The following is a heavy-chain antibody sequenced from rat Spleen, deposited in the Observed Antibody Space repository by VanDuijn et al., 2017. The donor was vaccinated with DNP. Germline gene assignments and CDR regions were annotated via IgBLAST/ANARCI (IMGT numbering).Heavy chain of an antibody. CDR2: ITTSGDST. CDR3: ARGGRTYFDY. J-gene: IGHJ2*01. CDR1: GFTFNNYW. Sequence: EVQLVESGGDLVQPGRSLKVSCVVSGFTFNNYWMTWIRPVPGKGLEWVASITTSGDSTSSPDSVKGRFTISRDNAKNPLYLQMKSLRSEDTATYYCARGGRTYFDYGGQGVMVTVSS. D-gene: IGHD1-11*01. V-gene: IGHV5-31*01.